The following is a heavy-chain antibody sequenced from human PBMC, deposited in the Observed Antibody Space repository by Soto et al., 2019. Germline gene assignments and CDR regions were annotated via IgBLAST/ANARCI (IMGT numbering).Heavy chain of an antibody. D-gene: IGHD2-2*02. CDR3: ARGNIVVVPAAIRCDP. Sequence: ASVKVSCKVSGYTLTELSMHWVRQAPGKGLEWMGGFDPEDGETIYAQKFQGRVTMTEDTSTDTAYMELSSLRSEDTAVYYCARGNIVVVPAAIRCDPWGQGTLVTVSS. CDR2: FDPEDGET. CDR1: GYTLTELS. V-gene: IGHV1-24*01. J-gene: IGHJ5*02.